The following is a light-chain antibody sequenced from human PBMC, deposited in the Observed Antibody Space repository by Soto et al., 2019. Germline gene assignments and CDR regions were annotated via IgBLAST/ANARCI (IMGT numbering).Light chain of an antibody. V-gene: IGLV2-8*01. Sequence: QSALTQPPSASGSPGQSVTISCTGTSSDVGGYNYVSWYQQHPGKAPKLIIYEVSKRPSGVPDRFSGSKSGNTASLTVSGLQAEDEADYYCNSYAGSNRVFGGGTKLTV. CDR3: NSYAGSNRV. CDR2: EVS. CDR1: SSDVGGYNY. J-gene: IGLJ3*02.